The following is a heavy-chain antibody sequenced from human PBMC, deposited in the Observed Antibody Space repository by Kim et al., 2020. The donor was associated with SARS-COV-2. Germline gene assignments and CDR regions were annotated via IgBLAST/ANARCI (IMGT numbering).Heavy chain of an antibody. Sequence: GGSLRLSCAASGITLRSFDMHWVRQGTGNGLEWVSVIDLRGDTSYADSVKGRFTTSRDNANNSLYLQLNSLRVGDTGVYFCARSPGDTYGMDVWGQGTTV. CDR1: GITLRSFD. V-gene: IGHV3-13*04. J-gene: IGHJ6*02. D-gene: IGHD4-17*01. CDR3: ARSPGDTYGMDV. CDR2: IDLRGDT.